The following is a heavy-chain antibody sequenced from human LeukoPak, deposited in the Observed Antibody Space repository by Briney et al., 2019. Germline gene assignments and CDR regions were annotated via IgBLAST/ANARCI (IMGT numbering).Heavy chain of an antibody. J-gene: IGHJ3*02. CDR3: ARDLVTVTKGFDI. Sequence: SETLSLTCAVSDDSFSSHYWTWIRQPPGKGLGWIGYISYIGGPNYNPSLECRVTISIDTSRNQFSLRLSSVTAADTAVYYCARDLVTVTKGFDIWGQGTMVSVSS. V-gene: IGHV4-59*11. CDR1: DDSFSSHY. D-gene: IGHD4-17*01. CDR2: ISYIGGP.